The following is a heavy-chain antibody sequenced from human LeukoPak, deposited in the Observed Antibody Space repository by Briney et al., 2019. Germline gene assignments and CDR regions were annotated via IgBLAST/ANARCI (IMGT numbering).Heavy chain of an antibody. CDR3: ARDYYGSGSYYNGLYYYGMDV. D-gene: IGHD3-10*01. Sequence: GGSLRLSCAASGFTFSSYSMNWVRQAPGKGLEWVSSISSRSSYIYYADSVKGRFTISGDNPKNSLYLQMNSLRAEDTAVYYCARDYYGSGSYYNGLYYYGMDVWGQGTTVTVSS. V-gene: IGHV3-21*01. J-gene: IGHJ6*02. CDR1: GFTFSSYS. CDR2: ISSRSSYI.